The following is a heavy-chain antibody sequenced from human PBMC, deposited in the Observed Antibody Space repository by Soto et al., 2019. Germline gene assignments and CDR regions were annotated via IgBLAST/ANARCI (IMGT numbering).Heavy chain of an antibody. CDR1: GGSISTGGYY. D-gene: IGHD1-26*01. Sequence: SETLSLTCSVSGGSISTGGYYWSWIRQFPGGGLEWIGAIYHLGSTSYNPSLEGRVTISVDTSKNQFSLKLTSVTAADTAVYYCSKETYRGVGATNPDSWGRGTLVTVSS. J-gene: IGHJ4*02. CDR2: IYHLGST. V-gene: IGHV4-31*03. CDR3: SKETYRGVGATNPDS.